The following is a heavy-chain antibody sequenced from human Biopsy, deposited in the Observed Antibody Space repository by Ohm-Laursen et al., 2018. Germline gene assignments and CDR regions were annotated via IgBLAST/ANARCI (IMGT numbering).Heavy chain of an antibody. CDR2: IKSDGTT. V-gene: IGHV3-74*03. J-gene: IGHJ4*02. CDR3: VRDGNYSLDQ. D-gene: IGHD1-7*01. CDR1: GFTFSKYW. Sequence: GSLRLSCAAAGFTFSKYWWHWVRQPPGEGLVWVSRIKSDGTTMYADFVRGRFTLSRDNEKNTLDLQMNGLTVEDTAVYYCVRDGNYSLDQWGQGTLVIVSS.